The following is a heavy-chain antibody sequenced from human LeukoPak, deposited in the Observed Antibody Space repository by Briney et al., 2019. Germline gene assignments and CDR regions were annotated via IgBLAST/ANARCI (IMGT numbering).Heavy chain of an antibody. Sequence: GASVKVSCKASGGTFSSYAISWVRQAPGQGLEWMGRIIPILGIANYAQKFQGRVTITADESTSTAYMELSSLRSEDTAVYYCASLEYSSSSPSWFDPWGQGTLVTVSS. CDR1: GGTFSSYA. J-gene: IGHJ5*02. V-gene: IGHV1-69*04. D-gene: IGHD6-6*01. CDR3: ASLEYSSSSPSWFDP. CDR2: IIPILGIA.